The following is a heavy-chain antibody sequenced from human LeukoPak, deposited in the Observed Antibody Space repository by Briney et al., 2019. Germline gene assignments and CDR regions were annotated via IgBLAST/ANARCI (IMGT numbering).Heavy chain of an antibody. CDR3: ARVVRVSDI. Sequence: PGGSLRLSCAASGFTFSYYYMSWIRQAPGKGLEWISYISSSGDTKYYADSVEGRFTISRDNAKNPLYLQMDSLRAEDTAVYYCARVVRVSDIWGQGTMVTVSS. J-gene: IGHJ3*02. CDR1: GFTFSYYY. V-gene: IGHV3-11*01. D-gene: IGHD2-21*01. CDR2: ISSSGDTK.